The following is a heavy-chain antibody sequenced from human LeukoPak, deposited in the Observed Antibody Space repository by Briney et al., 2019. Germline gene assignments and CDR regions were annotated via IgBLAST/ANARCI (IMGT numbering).Heavy chain of an antibody. D-gene: IGHD7-27*01. Sequence: SETLSLTCTVSGGSISSYYWTWIRQPPGKGLEWIGYIYYTGSTDYNPSLKSRVTISLDTSKNQFSLKLSSMTAADTAVYYCARDKLGWYFDLWGRGTLVTVSS. CDR1: GGSISSYY. CDR3: ARDKLGWYFDL. CDR2: IYYTGST. J-gene: IGHJ2*01. V-gene: IGHV4-59*01.